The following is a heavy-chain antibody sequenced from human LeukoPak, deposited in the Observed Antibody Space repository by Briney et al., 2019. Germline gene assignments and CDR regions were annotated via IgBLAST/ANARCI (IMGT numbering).Heavy chain of an antibody. CDR3: ARDLSPIGTPKVDAFDF. J-gene: IGHJ3*01. CDR1: VGSMSRGSYL. CDR2: IHTSGST. D-gene: IGHD1-1*01. V-gene: IGHV4-61*02. Sequence: ASETLSLTCSVSVGSMSRGSYLGVWIRQPAGKGLEWIGRIHTSGSTNYNPSLKSRVTMSVDTSKNQFSLKLMSVTAADTAVDCCARDLSPIGTPKVDAFDFWGQGTMVTVSS.